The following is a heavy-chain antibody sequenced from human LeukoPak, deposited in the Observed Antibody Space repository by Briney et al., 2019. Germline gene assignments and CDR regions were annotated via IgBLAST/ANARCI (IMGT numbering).Heavy chain of an antibody. Sequence: ASVKVSCKASGYTFTSYDINWVRQATGQGLEWMGWINLNSGNTGYAQNFQGRLTMTRDTSINTAYMELSTLRSEDTAVYYCARVTGSIDYLGQGTLVTVSS. D-gene: IGHD1-26*01. CDR1: GYTFTSYD. V-gene: IGHV1-8*01. CDR3: ARVTGSIDY. J-gene: IGHJ4*02. CDR2: INLNSGNT.